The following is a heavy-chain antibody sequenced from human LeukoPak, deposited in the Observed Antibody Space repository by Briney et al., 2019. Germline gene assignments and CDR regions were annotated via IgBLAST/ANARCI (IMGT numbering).Heavy chain of an antibody. V-gene: IGHV4-34*01. Sequence: SETLSLTCAVYGGSFSGYCWSWVRQPTGKGLEWIWEINHSGSTNYNPSLKSRVTISVDTSKNQFSLKLSSVTAADTAVYYCARPYGQYASGYFLNYWGRGTPVTVSS. CDR2: INHSGST. CDR3: ARPYGQYASGYFLNY. D-gene: IGHD2/OR15-2a*01. CDR1: GGSFSGYC. J-gene: IGHJ4*02.